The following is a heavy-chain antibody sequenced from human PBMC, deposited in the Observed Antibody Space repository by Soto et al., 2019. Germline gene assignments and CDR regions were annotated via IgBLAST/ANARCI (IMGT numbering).Heavy chain of an antibody. CDR3: ARTTAVPNTLRSRYFFDY. CDR1: GGSVRSKTYY. Sequence: PSETLSLTCSVSGGSVRSKTYYWSCMRQPTGKRLEWIGYVYYSGTTNYNPSLKSRVTISVDLSKNHFSLRLSSVTTADTALYYCARTTAVPNTLRSRYFFDYWGQGTLVTVSS. D-gene: IGHD4-17*01. V-gene: IGHV4-61*01. J-gene: IGHJ4*02. CDR2: VYYSGTT.